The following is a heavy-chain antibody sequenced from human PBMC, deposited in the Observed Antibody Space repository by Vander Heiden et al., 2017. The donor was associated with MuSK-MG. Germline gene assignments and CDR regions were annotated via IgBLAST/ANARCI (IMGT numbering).Heavy chain of an antibody. J-gene: IGHJ3*01. Sequence: EMQLVESGGGLVQPGGSLRLSCAASGFTFSFYWMTWVRQAPGKGLEWVANIKQDGSEKYCVDSVKGRFTISRDNAKNSLYLQMNSLRAEDTALFYCARVGRVTGSGVFDLWGHGRMVTVSS. CDR1: GFTFSFYW. CDR3: ARVGRVTGSGVFDL. V-gene: IGHV3-7*01. CDR2: IKQDGSEK. D-gene: IGHD3-10*01.